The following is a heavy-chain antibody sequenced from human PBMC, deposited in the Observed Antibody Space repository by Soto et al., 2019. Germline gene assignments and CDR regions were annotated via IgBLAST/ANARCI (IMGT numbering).Heavy chain of an antibody. CDR1: GFTFSSHW. CDR2: INSDGSST. Sequence: EVQLVESGGGLVQPGGSLRLSCAASGFTFSSHWMHWVCQSPGKELVWVSRINSDGSSTSYADSVTGRFTISSDNAKNTLYLQMNSLRAEATAVYYCVRTSLVVAAATREDYWGQGTLVTVSS. CDR3: VRTSLVVAAATREDY. D-gene: IGHD2-15*01. J-gene: IGHJ4*02. V-gene: IGHV3-74*01.